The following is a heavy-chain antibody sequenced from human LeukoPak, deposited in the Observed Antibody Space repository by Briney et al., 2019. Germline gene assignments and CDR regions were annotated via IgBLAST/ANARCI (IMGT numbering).Heavy chain of an antibody. CDR3: ARISQSSGGFYY. CDR1: GGSISNSGGFY. V-gene: IGHV4-31*02. Sequence: SETLCLTCTVSGGSISNSGGFYWSWIRQHPGDGLEWIGFISYRGSTYYNPSLKSRVSMSVDTSRSQFSLRLTSVTDEDTAVYYCARISQSSGGFYYWGQGTLVTVSS. D-gene: IGHD2-15*01. CDR2: ISYRGST. J-gene: IGHJ4*02.